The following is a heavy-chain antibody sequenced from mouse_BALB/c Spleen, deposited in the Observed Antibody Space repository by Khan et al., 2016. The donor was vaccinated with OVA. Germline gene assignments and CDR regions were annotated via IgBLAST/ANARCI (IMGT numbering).Heavy chain of an antibody. CDR3: TRLAYYYDSEGFAY. CDR1: GFTFSTYG. J-gene: IGHJ3*01. CDR2: VSTGGSYT. V-gene: IGHV5-6*01. D-gene: IGHD1-1*01. Sequence: EVQLVESGGDLVKPGGSPKLSCAASGFTFSTYGMSWVRQAPDKRLEWVATVSTGGSYTYYPDSVKGRFTISRDNAKNTLYLQMSGLRSEDTAMFYCTRLAYYYDSEGFAYWGQGTRVTVSA.